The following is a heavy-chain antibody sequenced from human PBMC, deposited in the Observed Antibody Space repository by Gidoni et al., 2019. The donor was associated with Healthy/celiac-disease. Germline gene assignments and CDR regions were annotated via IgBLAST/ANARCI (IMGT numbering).Heavy chain of an antibody. V-gene: IGHV1-24*01. J-gene: IGHJ5*02. CDR1: GYTLTELS. D-gene: IGHD2-8*01. CDR2: CAPEDGET. CDR3: ATGLEVYNWFDP. Sequence: QVQLVQSGAEVQKPGASVQVSCKVSGYTLTELSMHWVRQAPGKGLEWMGGCAPEDGETIYAQKFQGRVTMTEDTSTDTAYMELSSLRSEDTAVYYCATGLEVYNWFDPWGQGTLVTVSS.